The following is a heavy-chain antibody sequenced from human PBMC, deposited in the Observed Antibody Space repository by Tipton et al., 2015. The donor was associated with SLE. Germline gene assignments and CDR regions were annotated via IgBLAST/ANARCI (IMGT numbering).Heavy chain of an antibody. CDR3: ARGGPGGSLDY. CDR1: GFTFSSYA. D-gene: IGHD2-15*01. V-gene: IGHV3-30*04. Sequence: RSLRLSCAASGFTFSSYAMHWVRQAPGKGLESVAVISYDGSNKYYADSVKGRFTISRDNSKNTLFLQMNSLRAEDTAVYYCARGGPGGSLDYWGQGTLVTVSS. CDR2: ISYDGSNK. J-gene: IGHJ4*02.